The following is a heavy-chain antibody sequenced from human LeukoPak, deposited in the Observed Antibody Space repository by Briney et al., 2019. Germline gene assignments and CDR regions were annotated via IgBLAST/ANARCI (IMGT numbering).Heavy chain of an antibody. CDR3: TRDLGDHCSSTTCYDALVDS. Sequence: PGGSLRLSCRTSGFTFGDYAMNWVRQAPGKGLEWISFIRSEAYGGTIEYAASVKGRFTISRDDSKRVGYLRMNSLKTDDTAVYYCTRDLGDHCSSTTCYDALVDSWGQGTLVTVSS. CDR2: IRSEAYGGTI. CDR1: GFTFGDYA. V-gene: IGHV3-49*04. J-gene: IGHJ4*02. D-gene: IGHD2-2*01.